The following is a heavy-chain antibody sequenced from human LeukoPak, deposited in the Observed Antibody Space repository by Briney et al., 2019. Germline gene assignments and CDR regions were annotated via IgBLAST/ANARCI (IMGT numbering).Heavy chain of an antibody. Sequence: ASVKVSCKASGGTFSSYAISWVRQAPGQGFEWMGGIIPIFGTANYAQKFQGRVTITTDESTSTAYMELSSLRSEDTAVYYCATVVGDPAAGTFGWFDPWGQGTLVTVSS. CDR3: ATVVGDPAAGTFGWFDP. CDR2: IIPIFGTA. CDR1: GGTFSSYA. J-gene: IGHJ5*02. D-gene: IGHD6-13*01. V-gene: IGHV1-69*05.